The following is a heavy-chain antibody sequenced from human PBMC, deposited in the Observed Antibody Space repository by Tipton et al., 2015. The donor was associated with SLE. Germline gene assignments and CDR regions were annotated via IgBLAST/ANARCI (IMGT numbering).Heavy chain of an antibody. CDR3: TRNTVTTVFFDT. CDR2: IYSSGNT. J-gene: IGHJ4*02. Sequence: TLSLTCTVSGGSSTNGDYYWNWIRHHPAKGLEWIGYIYSSGNTYYSPSLRSRVSISVDTSKNQFSLRLTSVTAADTAVYYCTRNTVTTVFFDTWGQGALVAVSS. V-gene: IGHV4-31*03. CDR1: GGSSTNGDYY. D-gene: IGHD4-17*01.